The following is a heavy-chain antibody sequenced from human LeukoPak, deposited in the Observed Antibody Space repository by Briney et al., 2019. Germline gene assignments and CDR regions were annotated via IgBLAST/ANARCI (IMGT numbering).Heavy chain of an antibody. CDR1: GFIFSHYG. CDR2: IWSDGSNR. Sequence: GGSLRLSCAASGFIFSHYGMHWVRQAPGMGLEWVAVIWSDGSNRFYAGSVKGRFTISRDNSQNTVFLQMNSLRVEDTAMYYCARDAQRGFDYSNSLEYWGHGTLVTVSS. J-gene: IGHJ4*01. V-gene: IGHV3-33*01. CDR3: ARDAQRGFDYSNSLEY. D-gene: IGHD4-11*01.